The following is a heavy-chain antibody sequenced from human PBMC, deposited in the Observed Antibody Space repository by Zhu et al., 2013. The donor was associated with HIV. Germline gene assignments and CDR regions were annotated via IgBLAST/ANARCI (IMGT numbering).Heavy chain of an antibody. D-gene: IGHD2-21*02. CDR3: ASEYCGGDCYSLYYGMDV. V-gene: IGHV1-69*01. CDR2: IIPIFGTA. CDR1: GGTFSSYA. Sequence: QVQLVQSGAEVKKPGSSVKVSCKASGGTFSSYAISWVRQAPGQGLEWMGGIIPIFGTANYAQKFQGRVTITADESTSTAYMELSSLRSEDTAVYYCASEYCGGDCYSLYYGMDVWGQGTTVTVSS. J-gene: IGHJ6*02.